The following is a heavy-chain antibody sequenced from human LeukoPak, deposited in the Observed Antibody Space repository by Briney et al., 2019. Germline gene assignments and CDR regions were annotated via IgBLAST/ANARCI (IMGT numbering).Heavy chain of an antibody. CDR3: ARERGLGYCSSTSCPGAMDV. J-gene: IGHJ6*03. CDR1: GGSISSYY. CDR2: IYYSGST. V-gene: IGHV4-59*01. D-gene: IGHD2-2*01. Sequence: SETLSLTCTVSGGSISSYYWSWIRQPPGKGLEWIGYIYYSGSTNYNPSLKSRVTISVDTSKNQFSLKLSSVTAADTAVYYCARERGLGYCSSTSCPGAMDVWGKGTTVTVSS.